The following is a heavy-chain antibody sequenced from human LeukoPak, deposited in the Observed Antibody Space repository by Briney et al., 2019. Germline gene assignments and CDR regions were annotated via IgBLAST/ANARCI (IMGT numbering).Heavy chain of an antibody. D-gene: IGHD6-13*01. CDR2: LKQDGSEK. CDR1: GFTFSSNW. Sequence: GGSLRLSCAAPGFTFSSNWMSWVRQAPGKGLEWVANLKQDGSEKYYVDSVKGRFTISRDNAKNALYLQMNSLRAEDTAVYYCAREGSSSWYDYWGQGTLVTVSS. J-gene: IGHJ4*02. CDR3: AREGSSSWYDY. V-gene: IGHV3-7*01.